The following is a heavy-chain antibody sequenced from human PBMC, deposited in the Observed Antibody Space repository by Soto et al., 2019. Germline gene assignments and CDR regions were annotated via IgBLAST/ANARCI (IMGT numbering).Heavy chain of an antibody. CDR2: ISSSATTM. CDR3: ARGGIVARPFDY. Sequence: VQLVESGGGLVKPGGSLRLSCAASGFTFGDYYMTWIRQAPGKGLEWISYISSSATTMYYADSVKGRFTISRDNAKKSLYLQMNSLRAEDTAVYYCARGGIVARPFDYWGQGTLVTVSS. J-gene: IGHJ4*02. CDR1: GFTFGDYY. D-gene: IGHD6-6*01. V-gene: IGHV3-11*01.